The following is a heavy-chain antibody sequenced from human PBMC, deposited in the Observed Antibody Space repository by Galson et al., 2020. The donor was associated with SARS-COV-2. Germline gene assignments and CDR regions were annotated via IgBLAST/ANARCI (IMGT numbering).Heavy chain of an antibody. CDR1: GGSISSYY. D-gene: IGHD2-8*02. Sequence: SETLSLTCTVSGGSISSYYWSWIRQPPGKGLEWIGYIYDSGSTNYNPSLKSRVTISVDTSKNQFSLKLSSVTAADTAVYYCARHQGYCTGGVCYTDYYYGMDVWGQGTTVTVSS. V-gene: IGHV4-59*08. CDR2: IYDSGST. CDR3: ARHQGYCTGGVCYTDYYYGMDV. J-gene: IGHJ6*02.